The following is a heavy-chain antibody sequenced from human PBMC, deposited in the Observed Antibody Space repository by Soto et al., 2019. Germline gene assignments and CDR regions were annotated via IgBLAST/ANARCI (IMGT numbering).Heavy chain of an antibody. J-gene: IGHJ6*02. CDR1: GGTFSSYA. V-gene: IGHV1-69*12. Sequence: QVQLVQSGAELKKPGSSVKVSCKASGGTFSSYAISWVRQAPGQGLEWMGGIIPIFGTANYAQKFQGRVTITADESTSTSYMELSSLRSKDTAVYYCASSVAKYYYYGMDVWGQGTTVTVSS. D-gene: IGHD5-12*01. CDR3: ASSVAKYYYYGMDV. CDR2: IIPIFGTA.